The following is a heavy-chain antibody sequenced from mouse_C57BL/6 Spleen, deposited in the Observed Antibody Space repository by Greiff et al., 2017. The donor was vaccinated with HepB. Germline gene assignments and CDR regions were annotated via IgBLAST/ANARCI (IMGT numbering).Heavy chain of an antibody. CDR3: TDDGSSFAY. V-gene: IGHV6-3*01. CDR2: IRLKSDNYAT. J-gene: IGHJ3*01. CDR1: GFTFSNYW. D-gene: IGHD1-1*01. Sequence: EVQVVESGGGLVQPGGSMKLSCVASGFTFSNYWMNWVRQSPEKGLEWVAQIRLKSDNYATHYAESVKGRFTISRDDSKSSVYLQMNNLRAEDTGIYYCTDDGSSFAYWGQGTLVTVSA.